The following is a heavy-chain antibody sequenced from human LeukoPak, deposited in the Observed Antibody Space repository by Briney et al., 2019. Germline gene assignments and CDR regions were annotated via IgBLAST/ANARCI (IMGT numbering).Heavy chain of an antibody. D-gene: IGHD3-22*01. CDR2: IYTSGST. V-gene: IGHV4-4*07. J-gene: IGHJ4*02. Sequence: SETLSLTXTVSGGSISSYYWSWIRQPAGKGLEWIGRIYTSGSTNYNPSLRSRVTMSVDTSKNQFSLKLSSVTAADTAVYYCAREGVSDYYDSSGYSDFDYWGQGTLVTVSS. CDR1: GGSISSYY. CDR3: AREGVSDYYDSSGYSDFDY.